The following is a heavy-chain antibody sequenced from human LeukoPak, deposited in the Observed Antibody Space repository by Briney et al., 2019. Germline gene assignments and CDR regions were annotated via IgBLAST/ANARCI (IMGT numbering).Heavy chain of an antibody. CDR1: GGSFSGYY. J-gene: IGHJ4*02. D-gene: IGHD3-9*01. CDR3: ARGYPYYDILTGYYTRYYFDY. Sequence: PSETLSLTCAVYGGSFSGYYWSWIRQPPGKGLEWIGEINHSGSTNYNPSLKSRVTISVDTSKNQFSLKLSSVAAADTAVYYCARGYPYYDILTGYYTRYYFDYWGQGTLVTVSS. V-gene: IGHV4-34*01. CDR2: INHSGST.